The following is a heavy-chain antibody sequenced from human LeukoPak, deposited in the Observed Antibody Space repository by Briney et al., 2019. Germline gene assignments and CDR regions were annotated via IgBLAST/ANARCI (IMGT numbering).Heavy chain of an antibody. Sequence: ASVKVSCKGSGYTLIHYLWHSGGPAPGQELEWMGWINANTGATSYAQNFQGRVTMTRDTSISTACMELSRLRSDNTAVYYFARYTMTKTGIAFDCWGQGTLVTVSS. D-gene: IGHD3-22*01. V-gene: IGHV1-2*02. CDR3: ARYTMTKTGIAFDC. CDR1: GYTLIHYL. CDR2: INANTGAT. J-gene: IGHJ4*02.